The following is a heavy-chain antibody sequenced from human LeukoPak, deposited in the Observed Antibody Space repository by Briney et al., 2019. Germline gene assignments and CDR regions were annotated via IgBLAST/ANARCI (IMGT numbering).Heavy chain of an antibody. V-gene: IGHV3-9*01. CDR2: ISWNSGSI. CDR1: GFTFDGYA. CDR3: AKVLVGANPYAFDI. J-gene: IGHJ3*02. D-gene: IGHD1-26*01. Sequence: GGSLRLSCAASGFTFDGYAMHWVRQAPGKGLEWVSGISWNSGSIGYADSVKGRFTISRDNAKNSLYLQMNSLRAEDTALYYCAKVLVGANPYAFDIWGQGTMVTVSS.